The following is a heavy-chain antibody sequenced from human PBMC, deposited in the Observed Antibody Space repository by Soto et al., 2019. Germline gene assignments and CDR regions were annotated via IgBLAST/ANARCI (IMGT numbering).Heavy chain of an antibody. V-gene: IGHV3-23*01. CDR3: AKFFPRYYDFWSGYYMDV. D-gene: IGHD3-3*01. Sequence: GGSLRLSCAASGFTFSSYAMSWVRQAPGKGLEWVSAISGSGGSTYYADSVKGRLTISRDNSKNTLYLQMNSLRAEDTAVYYCAKFFPRYYDFWSGYYMDVWGKGTTVTVSS. CDR2: ISGSGGST. J-gene: IGHJ6*03. CDR1: GFTFSSYA.